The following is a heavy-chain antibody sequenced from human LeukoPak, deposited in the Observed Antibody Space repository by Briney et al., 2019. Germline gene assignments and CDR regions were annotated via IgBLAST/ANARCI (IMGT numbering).Heavy chain of an antibody. CDR3: ARGGSYDGNNWFDP. Sequence: GGSLRLSCAASGFTFDDYAMHWVRQAPGKGLEWVSLISGDGGSTYYADSVKGRFTISRDNAKNSLHLQMNSLRAEDTALYFCARGGSYDGNNWFDPWGQGTLVTVSS. CDR1: GFTFDDYA. CDR2: ISGDGGST. V-gene: IGHV3-43*02. J-gene: IGHJ5*02. D-gene: IGHD1-26*01.